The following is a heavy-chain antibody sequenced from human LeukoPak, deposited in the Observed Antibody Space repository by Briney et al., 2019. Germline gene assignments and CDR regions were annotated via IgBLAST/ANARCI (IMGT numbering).Heavy chain of an antibody. Sequence: SETLSLTCTVSGGSISTYYWSWIRQPPGKGLEWIGYIYYSGSTNYNPSLKSRVTISADTSKSQFSLKLSSVTAADTAVYYCARGYSSSWFYFDYWGQGTLVTVSS. J-gene: IGHJ4*02. V-gene: IGHV4-59*01. CDR2: IYYSGST. D-gene: IGHD6-13*01. CDR1: GGSISTYY. CDR3: ARGYSSSWFYFDY.